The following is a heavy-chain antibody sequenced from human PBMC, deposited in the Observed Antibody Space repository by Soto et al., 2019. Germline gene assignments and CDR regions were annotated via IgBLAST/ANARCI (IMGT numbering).Heavy chain of an antibody. V-gene: IGHV3-23*01. CDR2: ISGSGGST. Sequence: EVQLLESGGGLVQPWGSLRLSCAASGFTFSSYAMSWVRQAPGKGLEWVSAISGSGGSTYYADSVKGLFTISRDNSKNTLYQKMRSMRGEDTAVYYCAKRRYSYGYSGDQNTVTTFDSWGQGTLGTVSS. CDR3: AKRRYSYGYSGDQNTVTTFDS. D-gene: IGHD5-18*01. J-gene: IGHJ4*02. CDR1: GFTFSSYA.